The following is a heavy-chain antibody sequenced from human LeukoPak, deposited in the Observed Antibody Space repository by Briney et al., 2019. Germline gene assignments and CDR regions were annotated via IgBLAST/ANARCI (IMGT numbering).Heavy chain of an antibody. CDR3: ASMGAYDILTGSAGRWFDH. Sequence: SETLSLTCAVYGGSFSGYYWSWIRQPPGKGLEWIGEINHRGSTNYNPSLKSRVTISVDTSKNQFSLKLSSVTAADTAVYYCASMGAYDILTGSAGRWFDHWGQGTLVTVSS. D-gene: IGHD3-9*01. CDR2: INHRGST. CDR1: GGSFSGYY. V-gene: IGHV4-34*01. J-gene: IGHJ5*02.